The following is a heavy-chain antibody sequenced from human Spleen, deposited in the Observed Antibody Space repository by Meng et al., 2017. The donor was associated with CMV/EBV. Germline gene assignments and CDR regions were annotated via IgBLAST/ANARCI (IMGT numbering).Heavy chain of an antibody. V-gene: IGHV6-1*01. D-gene: IGHD3-3*01. Sequence: LRLSCAISGDSVSSNSAAWNWIRQSPSRGLEWLGRTYYRSKWYNDYAVSVKSRITINPDTSKNQFSLQLNSVTAADTAVYYCARGSRFLEWLSPDYWGQGTLVTVSS. J-gene: IGHJ4*02. CDR1: GDSVSSNSAA. CDR3: ARGSRFLEWLSPDY. CDR2: TYYRSKWYN.